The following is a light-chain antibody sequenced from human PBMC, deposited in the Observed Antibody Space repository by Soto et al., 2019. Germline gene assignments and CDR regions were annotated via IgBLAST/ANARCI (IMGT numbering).Light chain of an antibody. Sequence: DIQMTQSPSSLSASVGDRVTITCRASQRVGSYLNWYQQKPGKAPTLLIYSASELQSGVSSRFSGSVSGTDFTLTIRNLQPEDFAVYYCQQSHNTPLTFGQGTKV. CDR2: SAS. J-gene: IGKJ1*01. CDR1: QRVGSY. CDR3: QQSHNTPLT. V-gene: IGKV1-39*01.